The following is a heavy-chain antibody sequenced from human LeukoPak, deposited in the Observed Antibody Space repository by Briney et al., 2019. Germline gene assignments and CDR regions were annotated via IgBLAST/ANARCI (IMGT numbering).Heavy chain of an antibody. V-gene: IGHV3-48*03. CDR3: ASTLVVAFTP. J-gene: IGHJ5*02. Sequence: GGSLRPSCAASGFTFSSYEMNWVRQAPGKGLEWVSYISSSGSTIYYADSVKGRFTISRDNAKNSLYLQMNSLRAEDTAVYYCASTLVVAFTPWGQGTLVTVSS. CDR1: GFTFSSYE. D-gene: IGHD2-2*01. CDR2: ISSSGSTI.